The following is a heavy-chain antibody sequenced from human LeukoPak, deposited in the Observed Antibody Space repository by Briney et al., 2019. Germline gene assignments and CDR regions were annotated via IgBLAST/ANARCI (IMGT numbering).Heavy chain of an antibody. CDR3: ARDGP. J-gene: IGHJ5*02. Sequence: GGSLRLSCAASGFTFSSYWMHWVRQAPGKGLVWVSRIKSDGSTNYADSVKGRFTISRDNAKNTVSLQMNSLRAEDTAVYYCARDGPWGQGTLVTVSS. CDR2: IKSDGST. V-gene: IGHV3-74*01. CDR1: GFTFSSYW.